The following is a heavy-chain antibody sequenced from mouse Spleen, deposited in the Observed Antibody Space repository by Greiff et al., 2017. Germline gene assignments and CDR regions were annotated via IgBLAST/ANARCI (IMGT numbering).Heavy chain of an antibody. CDR1: GYTFTDYN. CDR3: ARKRDYYGSSYLAY. D-gene: IGHD1-1*01. CDR2: INPNNGGT. Sequence: VQLQQSGPELVKPGASVKMSCKASGYTFTDYNMHWVKQSHGKSLEWIGYINPNNGGTSYNQKFKGKATLTVNKSSSTAYMELRSLTSEDSAVYYCARKRDYYGSSYLAYWGQGTLVTVSA. J-gene: IGHJ3*01. V-gene: IGHV1-22*01.